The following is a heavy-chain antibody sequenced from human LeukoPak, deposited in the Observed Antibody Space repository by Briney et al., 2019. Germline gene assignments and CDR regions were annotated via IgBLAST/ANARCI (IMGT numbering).Heavy chain of an antibody. D-gene: IGHD3-10*01. J-gene: IGHJ4*02. Sequence: KSGGSLRLSCAASGFTFSSYSMNWVRQAPGKGLEWVSSISSSSSYIYYADSVKGRFTISRDNAKNSLYLQMNSLRAEDTAVYYCAILPPRAGWFGELFFDYWGQGTLVTVSS. CDR1: GFTFSSYS. CDR2: ISSSSSYI. CDR3: AILPPRAGWFGELFFDY. V-gene: IGHV3-21*01.